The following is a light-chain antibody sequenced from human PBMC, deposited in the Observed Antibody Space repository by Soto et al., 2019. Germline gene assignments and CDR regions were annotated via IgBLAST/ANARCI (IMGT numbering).Light chain of an antibody. J-gene: IGLJ2*01. CDR2: QVS. Sequence: QSALTQPASVSGSPGQSITISCTGTNSDVGGHNYVSWCQQHPGKAPKLMIYQVSNRPSGVSNRFSGSKSGNTASLTISGLQAEDEADYYCSSYTSSGTVVFGGGTKVTVL. CDR1: NSDVGGHNY. CDR3: SSYTSSGTVV. V-gene: IGLV2-14*01.